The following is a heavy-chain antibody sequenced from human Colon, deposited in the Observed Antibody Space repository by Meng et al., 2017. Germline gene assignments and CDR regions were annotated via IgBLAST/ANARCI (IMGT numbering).Heavy chain of an antibody. Sequence: QVQLQESGPGLVKPSETLSLTCTVSGDSISSYYWSWIRQTAGKGLELIGRIHTSGSTTYNPSLKSRVTMSVDTSKNQVSLKLTSVTAAGTAVYYCARDKGIVAAGARWFDPWGQGTLVTVSS. CDR3: ARDKGIVAAGARWFDP. D-gene: IGHD2-15*01. CDR1: GDSISSYY. J-gene: IGHJ5*02. CDR2: IHTSGST. V-gene: IGHV4-4*07.